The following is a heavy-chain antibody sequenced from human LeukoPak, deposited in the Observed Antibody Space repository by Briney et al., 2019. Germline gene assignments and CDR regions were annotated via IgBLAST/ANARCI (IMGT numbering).Heavy chain of an antibody. CDR2: LYSGGST. CDR3: ARSGSSLRSPLYYGMDV. Sequence: GGSLRLSCAASGFTFSSYSMNWVRQAPGKGLEWVSVLYSGGSTYYTNSVKGRFTISRDNSKNTLYLQMNSLRAEDTAVYYCARSGSSLRSPLYYGMDVWGQGTTVTVSS. J-gene: IGHJ6*02. V-gene: IGHV3-53*01. CDR1: GFTFSSYS. D-gene: IGHD1-26*01.